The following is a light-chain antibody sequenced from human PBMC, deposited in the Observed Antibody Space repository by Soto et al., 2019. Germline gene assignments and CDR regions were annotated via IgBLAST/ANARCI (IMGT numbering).Light chain of an antibody. J-gene: IGKJ1*01. CDR1: QSVSSSY. V-gene: IGKV3-20*01. CDR2: GAS. Sequence: EIVLRQSPGTLSLYPGERATLSCRASQSVSSSYLAWYQQKPGQAPRLLIYGASSRATGIPDRFSGSGSGTDFTLTISSLQPDDFATYYCQQYNSYWTFGQGTKVDNK. CDR3: QQYNSYWT.